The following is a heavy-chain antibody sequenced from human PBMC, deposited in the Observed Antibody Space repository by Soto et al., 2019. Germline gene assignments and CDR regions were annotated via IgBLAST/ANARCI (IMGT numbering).Heavy chain of an antibody. Sequence: EVQLLESGGGLIQPGGALRLSRAASGFTFSSHAMSWVRQAPGKGLEWVSSISAGSEGAYYADSVKGRFTISRANSNNTLYLQMNSLRTEDTAVYYCARDLWWYLHWGQGTLVTVSS. CDR2: ISAGSEGA. J-gene: IGHJ4*02. D-gene: IGHD2-15*01. CDR1: GFTFSSHA. V-gene: IGHV3-23*01. CDR3: ARDLWWYLH.